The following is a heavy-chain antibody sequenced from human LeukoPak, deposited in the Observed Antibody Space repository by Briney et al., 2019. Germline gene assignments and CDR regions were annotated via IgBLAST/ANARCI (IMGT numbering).Heavy chain of an antibody. CDR2: IYSGGST. CDR3: ARDLGGYIDC. CDR1: GFTVSSNY. D-gene: IGHD6-13*01. Sequence: GGSLRLSCAVSGFTVSSNYMSWVRQAPGKGLEWVSVIYSGGSTYYADSVKGRFTISRDNSKNTLYLQMDSLRAGDTAVYYCARDLGGYIDCWGQGTLVSVSS. V-gene: IGHV3-53*01. J-gene: IGHJ4*02.